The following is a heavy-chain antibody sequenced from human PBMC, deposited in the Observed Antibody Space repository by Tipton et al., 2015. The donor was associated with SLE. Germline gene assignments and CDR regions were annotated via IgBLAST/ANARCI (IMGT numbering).Heavy chain of an antibody. J-gene: IGHJ6*03. CDR3: ARDLYDFWSGYTPSGAMDV. V-gene: IGHV4-38-2*02. D-gene: IGHD3-3*01. Sequence: TLSLTCTVSGYFINNGFYWGWIRQPPGKGLEWIGIIYHSGTTYYNPSLKSRVTISVDTSKNQFSLRLSSVTAADTAMYYCARDLYDFWSGYTPSGAMDVWGKGTTVTVSS. CDR1: GYFINNGFY. CDR2: IYHSGTT.